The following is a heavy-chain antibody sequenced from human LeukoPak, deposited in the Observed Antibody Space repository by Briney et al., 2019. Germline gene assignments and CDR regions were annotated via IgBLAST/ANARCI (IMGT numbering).Heavy chain of an antibody. CDR3: AIAVRLRGTLDY. J-gene: IGHJ4*02. D-gene: IGHD1/OR15-1a*01. Sequence: GGSLRLSCAASGFTFSDHYMHWVRQAPGKGLEWVGFISYDGSHKDYADSVKGRFTISRDNSKNTLSLQMNSLRPDDTAVYYCAIAVRLRGTLDYWGQGTLVTVSS. CDR1: GFTFSDHY. V-gene: IGHV3-30-3*01. CDR2: ISYDGSHK.